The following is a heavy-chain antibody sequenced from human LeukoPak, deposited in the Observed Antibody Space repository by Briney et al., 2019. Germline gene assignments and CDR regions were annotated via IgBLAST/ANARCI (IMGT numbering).Heavy chain of an antibody. CDR3: AREIGYTFPQQL. D-gene: IGHD5-18*01. Sequence: TXSGYSIRSXXXXXWIXXPPGXXXXXXGIMHHSGITYSNPSLKSRVTISVDTSRNQLSLKLTSVTAADTAVYWCAREIGYTFPQQLWGQGTLVTVSS. CDR1: GYSIRSXXX. V-gene: IGHV4-38-2*02. CDR2: MHHSGIT. J-gene: IGHJ4*02.